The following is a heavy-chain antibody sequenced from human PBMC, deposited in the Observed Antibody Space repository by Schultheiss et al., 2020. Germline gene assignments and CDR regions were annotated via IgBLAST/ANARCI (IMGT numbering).Heavy chain of an antibody. J-gene: IGHJ4*02. CDR3: ARGLQLWLFPGPLGY. CDR1: GGSISSGGYY. V-gene: IGHV4-61*08. Sequence: SQTLSLTCTVSGGSISSGGYYWSWIRQHPGKGLEWIGYIYYSGSTNYNPSLKSRVTISVDTSKNQFSLKLSSVTAADTAVYYCARGLQLWLFPGPLGYWGQGTLVNVYS. CDR2: IYYSGST. D-gene: IGHD5-18*01.